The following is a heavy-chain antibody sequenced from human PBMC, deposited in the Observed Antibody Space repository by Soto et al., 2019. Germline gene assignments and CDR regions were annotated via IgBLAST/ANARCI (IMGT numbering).Heavy chain of an antibody. D-gene: IGHD5-12*01. J-gene: IGHJ5*02. CDR1: GGSIRSNSYY. Sequence: PSETLSLTCTVSGGSIRSNSYYWGWIRQPPGKGLEWIGNIYYSGNTYYNPSLKSRVTISVDTSKNQFSLKLRSVTAADTAVYYCARLGFSGYRVGDNWFDPCGQGTLVTVAS. CDR2: IYYSGNT. V-gene: IGHV4-39*01. CDR3: ARLGFSGYRVGDNWFDP.